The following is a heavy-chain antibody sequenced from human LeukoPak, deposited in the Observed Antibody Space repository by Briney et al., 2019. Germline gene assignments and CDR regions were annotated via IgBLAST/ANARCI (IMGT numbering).Heavy chain of an antibody. D-gene: IGHD2-15*01. CDR1: GFTFSSYS. CDR2: ISSSSSTI. CDR3: ARDGQPYCSGGSCYYLYYGMDV. Sequence: GGSLRLSCAASGFTFSSYSMNWVRQAPGKGLEWVSYISSSSSTIYYADSVKGRFTISRDNSKNTLYLQMNSLRAEDTAVYYCARDGQPYCSGGSCYYLYYGMDVWGQGTPVTVSS. J-gene: IGHJ6*02. V-gene: IGHV3-48*01.